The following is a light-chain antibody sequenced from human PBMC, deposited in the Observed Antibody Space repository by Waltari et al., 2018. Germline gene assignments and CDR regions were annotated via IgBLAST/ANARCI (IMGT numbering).Light chain of an antibody. V-gene: IGLV2-14*01. J-gene: IGLJ2*01. CDR2: DVV. Sequence: QSALTQPASVSGSPGQTITISCTGTSSDIGGHNYVSWYQQHPGQAPKLLLYDVVNRPSGVSNRCSGSESGNTASLTISGLQAEDDAIYYCSSYASSKFGGGTKLTVL. CDR3: SSYASSK. CDR1: SSDIGGHNY.